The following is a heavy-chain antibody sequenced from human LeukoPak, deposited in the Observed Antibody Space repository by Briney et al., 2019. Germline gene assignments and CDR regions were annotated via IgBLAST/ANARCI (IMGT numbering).Heavy chain of an antibody. CDR3: ARRGVVTPLGYFDY. CDR2: IYHSGST. Sequence: SQTLSLTCTVSGGSISSGGYYWSWIRQPPGKGLEWIGYIYHSGSTYYNPSLKGRVTISVDRSKNQFSLKLSSVTAADTAVYYCARRGVVTPLGYFDYWGQGTLVTVSS. CDR1: GGSISSGGYY. V-gene: IGHV4-30-2*01. D-gene: IGHD4-23*01. J-gene: IGHJ4*02.